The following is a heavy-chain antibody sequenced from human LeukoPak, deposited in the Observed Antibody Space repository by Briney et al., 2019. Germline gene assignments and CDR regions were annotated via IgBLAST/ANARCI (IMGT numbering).Heavy chain of an antibody. CDR3: ARDSDSRETFDY. CDR2: ISPSGSS. Sequence: SETLSLTCTVSGGSINSGPYYWTWIRQPAGKGLEWIGRISPSGSSNYNPSLRSRVTMSVDTSKRQFSLSLSSVTAADTAVYYCARDSDSRETFDYWGQGTLVAVSS. D-gene: IGHD2-21*01. V-gene: IGHV4-61*02. J-gene: IGHJ4*02. CDR1: GGSINSGPYY.